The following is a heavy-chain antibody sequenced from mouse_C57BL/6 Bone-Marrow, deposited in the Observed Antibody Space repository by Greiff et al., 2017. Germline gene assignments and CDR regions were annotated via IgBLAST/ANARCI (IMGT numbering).Heavy chain of an antibody. CDR3: ARKPFYFGYAMDY. V-gene: IGHV1-81*01. CDR2: IYPRSGNT. Sequence: QVQLQQSGAELARPGASVKLSCKASGYTFTSYGISWVKQRTGQGLEWIGEIYPRSGNTYYNEKFKGKATLTADESSSTAYMELRSLTSEDSAVYFCARKPFYFGYAMDYWGQGTSVTVSS. CDR1: GYTFTSYG. J-gene: IGHJ4*01. D-gene: IGHD1-1*02.